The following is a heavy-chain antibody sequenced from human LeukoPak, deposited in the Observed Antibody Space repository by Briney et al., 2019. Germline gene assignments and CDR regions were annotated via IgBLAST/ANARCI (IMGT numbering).Heavy chain of an antibody. V-gene: IGHV4-34*01. Sequence: SETLSLTCAVYGGSFSGYYWSWIRQPPGKGLEWIGEINHSGSTNYNPSLRSRVTISVDTSKNQFSLKLSSVTAADTAVYYCARDGALKMGYDSSHDAFDIWGQGTMVTVSS. CDR1: GGSFSGYY. D-gene: IGHD3-22*01. CDR3: ARDGALKMGYDSSHDAFDI. CDR2: INHSGST. J-gene: IGHJ3*02.